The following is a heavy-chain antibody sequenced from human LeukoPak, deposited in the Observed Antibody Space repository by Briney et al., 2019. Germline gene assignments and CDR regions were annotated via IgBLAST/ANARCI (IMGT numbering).Heavy chain of an antibody. CDR3: ARHDGHGDYAHFDY. V-gene: IGHV4-59*08. D-gene: IGHD4-17*01. J-gene: IGHJ4*02. CDR2: IYYSGST. CDR1: GGSISSYY. Sequence: SETLSLTCTVSGGSISSYYRTWIRQPPGKGLEWLGYIYYSGSTNYYPSLKSRVTISVDTSKNQFSLKLSSVTAADTAVYYCARHDGHGDYAHFDYWGQGTLVTVSS.